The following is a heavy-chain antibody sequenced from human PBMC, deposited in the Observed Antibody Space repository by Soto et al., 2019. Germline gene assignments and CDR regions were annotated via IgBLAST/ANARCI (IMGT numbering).Heavy chain of an antibody. CDR1: GDSLSSGGHY. Sequence: QVQLQESGPGLVKPSQTLSLTCTVSGDSLSSGGHYWSWIRQHPGKGLEWIGHTYASVNTYYSPSLRSRGTISADMSKNQFSLNLRSVTAADTAVYYCARVDHRGYFAILTDYWGQGTLVTVSS. V-gene: IGHV4-31*03. D-gene: IGHD3-9*01. J-gene: IGHJ4*02. CDR3: ARVDHRGYFAILTDY. CDR2: TYASVNT.